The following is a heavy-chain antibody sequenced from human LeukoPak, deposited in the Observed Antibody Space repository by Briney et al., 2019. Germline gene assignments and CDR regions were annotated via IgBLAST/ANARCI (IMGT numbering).Heavy chain of an antibody. CDR3: ARAIAGYSSSWYFDY. D-gene: IGHD6-13*01. Sequence: PSETLSLTCTVSGGSISSYDWSWIRQPPGKGLEWIGYIYYSGSTNYNPSLKSRVTISVDTSKNQFSLKLSSVTAADTAVYYCARAIAGYSSSWYFDYWGQGTLVTVSS. V-gene: IGHV4-59*01. CDR2: IYYSGST. J-gene: IGHJ4*02. CDR1: GGSISSYD.